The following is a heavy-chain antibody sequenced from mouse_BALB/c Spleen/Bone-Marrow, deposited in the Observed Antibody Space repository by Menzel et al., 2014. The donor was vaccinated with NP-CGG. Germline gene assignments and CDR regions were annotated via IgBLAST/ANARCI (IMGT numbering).Heavy chain of an antibody. CDR3: ARSAYYGSYGGY. CDR1: GYTFTDYY. Sequence: VQRVESGPELVKPGASVKISCKASGYTFTDYYINWVKQKPGQGLEWIGWIYPGSGNTKYNEKFKGKATLTVDTSSSTAYMQLSSLTSEDTAVYFCARSAYYGSYGGYWGQGTTLTVSS. V-gene: IGHV1-84*02. CDR2: IYPGSGNT. J-gene: IGHJ2*01. D-gene: IGHD2-10*01.